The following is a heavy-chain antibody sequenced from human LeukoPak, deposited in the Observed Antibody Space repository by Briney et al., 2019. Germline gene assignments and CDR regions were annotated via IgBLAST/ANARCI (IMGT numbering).Heavy chain of an antibody. CDR3: ARYPLSYTSNGHYYFDY. J-gene: IGHJ4*02. CDR2: ISDSNGNT. D-gene: IGHD3-16*01. Sequence: ASVKVSFKASGYTFTSYGVSWLRQAPGQGLEWMGWISDSNGNTNYAQKLQGRVTMTTDTSTSTAYMEVRSLRSDDTAVYYCARYPLSYTSNGHYYFDYWGQGTLVTVSS. CDR1: GYTFTSYG. V-gene: IGHV1-18*01.